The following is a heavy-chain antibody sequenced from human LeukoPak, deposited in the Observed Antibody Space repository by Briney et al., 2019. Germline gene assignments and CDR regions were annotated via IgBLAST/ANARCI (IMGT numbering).Heavy chain of an antibody. J-gene: IGHJ4*02. CDR3: ARAKYYYDSSGYPFDY. CDR1: GGSISSGGYY. V-gene: IGHV4-30-2*01. D-gene: IGHD3-22*01. CDR2: IYHSGST. Sequence: SETLSLTCTVSGGSISSGGYYWSWIRQPPGKGLEWIGYIYHSGSTYYNPSLKSRVTISVDRSKNQFSLKLSSVTAADTAVYYCARAKYYYDSSGYPFDYWGQGTLVTVSS.